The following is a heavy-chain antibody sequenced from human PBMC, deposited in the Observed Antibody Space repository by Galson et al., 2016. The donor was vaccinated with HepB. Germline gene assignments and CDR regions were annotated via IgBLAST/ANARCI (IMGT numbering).Heavy chain of an antibody. CDR2: INQSGST. CDR3: ARNGWGGSSWYPFDY. J-gene: IGHJ4*02. CDR1: GGSFSNYY. Sequence: SETLSLTCAVYGGSFSNYYWSWIRQTPGKGLEWIGEINQSGSTNYNPSLESRVTISVDTSKNQLSLNLRSVTAADTAVYYCARNGWGGSSWYPFDYWGQGSLVTVSS. V-gene: IGHV4-34*01. D-gene: IGHD6-13*01.